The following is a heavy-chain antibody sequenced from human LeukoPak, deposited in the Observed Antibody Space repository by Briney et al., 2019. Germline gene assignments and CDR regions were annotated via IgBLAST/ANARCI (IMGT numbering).Heavy chain of an antibody. CDR3: AREYCTSTSCEEDY. CDR2: ISSSSSYI. D-gene: IGHD2-2*01. J-gene: IGHJ4*02. V-gene: IGHV3-21*01. CDR1: GFTFSSYS. Sequence: GGSLRLSCAASGFTFSSYSMNWVRQAPGKGLEWVSSISSSSSYIYYADSVKGRFTISRDNAKNSLYLQMNSLRAEDTAVYYCAREYCTSTSCEEDYWGQGTLVTVSS.